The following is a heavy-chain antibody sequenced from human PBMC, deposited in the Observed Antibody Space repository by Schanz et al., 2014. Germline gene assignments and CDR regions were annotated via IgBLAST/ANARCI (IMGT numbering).Heavy chain of an antibody. V-gene: IGHV3-7*01. CDR1: GFTFSSYA. CDR2: IKQDGSEK. J-gene: IGHJ4*02. D-gene: IGHD3-3*01. Sequence: EVQLVESGGGLVQSGGSLRLSCSASGFTFSSYAMSWVRQAPGKGLEWVANIKQDGSEKYYVDSVKGRFTISRDNAKNSLYLQMNSLTAEDTAVYYCARGVRIDYWGQGTLVTVSS. CDR3: ARGVRIDY.